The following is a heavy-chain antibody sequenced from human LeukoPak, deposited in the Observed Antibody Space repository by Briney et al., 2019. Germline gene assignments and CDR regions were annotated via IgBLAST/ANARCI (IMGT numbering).Heavy chain of an antibody. J-gene: IGHJ4*02. Sequence: PGGSLRLSCAASGFTFNSYDMHWVRQATGKGLEWVSGIGTAGDTYYPGSVKGRLTISRDNAKNSLYLQMNSLRAEDTAVYYCARDRRVSGFDYWGQGTLVTVSS. CDR2: IGTAGDT. CDR1: GFTFNSYD. CDR3: ARDRRVSGFDY. V-gene: IGHV3-13*04.